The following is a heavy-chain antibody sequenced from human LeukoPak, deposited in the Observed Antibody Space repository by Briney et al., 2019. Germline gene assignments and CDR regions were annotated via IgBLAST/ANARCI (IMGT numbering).Heavy chain of an antibody. Sequence: GGSLRLSCAASGFTFSSYSMNWVRQAPGKGLEWVSSISSSSSYIYYADSVKGRFTISRDNATNSLYLQMTSRRAEDTAVYYCARARGYYDSSGYYYGYWGQGTLVTVSS. CDR2: ISSSSSYI. CDR1: GFTFSSYS. V-gene: IGHV3-21*01. CDR3: ARARGYYDSSGYYYGY. J-gene: IGHJ4*02. D-gene: IGHD3-22*01.